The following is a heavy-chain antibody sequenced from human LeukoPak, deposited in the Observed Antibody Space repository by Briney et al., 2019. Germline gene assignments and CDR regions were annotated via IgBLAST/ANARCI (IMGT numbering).Heavy chain of an antibody. V-gene: IGHV3-21*01. J-gene: IGHJ3*02. CDR1: GFTFSSYS. Sequence: GGSLRLSCAASGFTFSSYSMNWVRQAPGKGLEWVSSISSSSSYIYYADSVKGRFSISRDNAKNSLYLQMNSLRAEDTAVYYCAREGAGGYDAFDIWGQGTMVTVSS. CDR3: AREGAGGYDAFDI. D-gene: IGHD3-16*01. CDR2: ISSSSSYI.